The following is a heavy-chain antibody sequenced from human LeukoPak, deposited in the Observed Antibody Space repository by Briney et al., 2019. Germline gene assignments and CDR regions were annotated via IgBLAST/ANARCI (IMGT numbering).Heavy chain of an antibody. V-gene: IGHV3-23*01. CDR2: ISGSGGST. J-gene: IGHJ4*02. D-gene: IGHD1-20*01. Sequence: GGSLSLSCEASGFTFSTYPMSWVRQAPGRGLDWVSGISGSGGSTYYADSVKGRFTISRDNSKNTLYLQMNSLRAEDTALYYCAKTYNWNYVDYWGQGTLVTVSS. CDR3: AKTYNWNYVDY. CDR1: GFTFSTYP.